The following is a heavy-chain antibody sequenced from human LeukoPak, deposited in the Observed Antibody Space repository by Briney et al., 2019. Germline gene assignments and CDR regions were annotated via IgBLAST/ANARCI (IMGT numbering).Heavy chain of an antibody. CDR2: ISSTSSYI. Sequence: PGGSLRLSCAASGXTFSNYGVNWVRQAPGKGLEWVSSISSTSSYIYYADSVKGRFTISRDNAKNSLYLQMNSLRAEDTAVYYCARSSGSFFEADYWGQGTLVTVSS. D-gene: IGHD1-26*01. CDR1: GXTFSNYG. J-gene: IGHJ4*02. CDR3: ARSSGSFFEADY. V-gene: IGHV3-21*01.